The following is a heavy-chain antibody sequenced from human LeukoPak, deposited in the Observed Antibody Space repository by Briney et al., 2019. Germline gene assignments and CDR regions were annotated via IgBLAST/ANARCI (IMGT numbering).Heavy chain of an antibody. CDR1: GYSFNTYG. V-gene: IGHV1-18*01. CDR2: ISAYDGYT. CDR3: ARVAFSKYHYYMDV. Sequence: GASVKVSCKASGYSFNTYGITWVRQAPGQGLEWIGWISAYDGYTNYAERLQGRVTVTRDTSASTAYVELRSLRSDDTAVYYCARVAFSKYHYYMDVWGKGTKVTVS. D-gene: IGHD4-11*01. J-gene: IGHJ6*03.